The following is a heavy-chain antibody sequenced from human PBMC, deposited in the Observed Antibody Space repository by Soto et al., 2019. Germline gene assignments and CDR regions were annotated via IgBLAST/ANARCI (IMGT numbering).Heavy chain of an antibody. CDR1: GFAFRTYW. J-gene: IGHJ6*02. CDR3: ARDGSTSWYSYDYHGMDV. D-gene: IGHD5-18*01. Sequence: EVQLVESGGGLVQPGGSLRLSCAASGFAFRTYWLSWVRQVPGKGLEWVANINQDGSGKNYVDSVKGRFTISRDNAKNSLYLQMSSLRAEDTALYYCARDGSTSWYSYDYHGMDVWGQGTTVTVSS. V-gene: IGHV3-7*05. CDR2: INQDGSGK.